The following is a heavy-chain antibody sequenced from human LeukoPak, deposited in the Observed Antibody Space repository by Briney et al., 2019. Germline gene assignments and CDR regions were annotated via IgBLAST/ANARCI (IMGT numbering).Heavy chain of an antibody. CDR3: ALAKYCSSTSCYPLGVY. D-gene: IGHD2-2*01. CDR1: GGTFSSYA. Sequence: SVKVSCKASGGTFSSYAISWVRQAPGQGLEWMGGIIPIFGTANYAQKFQGRVTITADKSTSTAYMELSSLRSEDTAVYYCALAKYCSSTSCYPLGVYWGQGTLVTVPS. CDR2: IIPIFGTA. J-gene: IGHJ4*02. V-gene: IGHV1-69*06.